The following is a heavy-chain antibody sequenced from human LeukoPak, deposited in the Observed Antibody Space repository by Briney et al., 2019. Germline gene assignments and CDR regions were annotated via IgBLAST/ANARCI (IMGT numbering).Heavy chain of an antibody. J-gene: IGHJ5*02. D-gene: IGHD6-13*01. CDR3: VRSSSLYLWFDP. CDR2: MNPNSGNT. CDR1: GYTFTSYD. Sequence: ASVKVSCKASGYTFTSYDINWVRQATGQGLEWMGWMNPNSGNTGYAQKFQGRVTMTRNTSISTAYMELSSLRSEDTAVYYCVRSSSLYLWFDPWRQGTLVTVSS. V-gene: IGHV1-8*01.